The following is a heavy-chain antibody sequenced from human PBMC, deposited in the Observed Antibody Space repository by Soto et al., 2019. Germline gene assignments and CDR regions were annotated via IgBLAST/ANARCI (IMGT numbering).Heavy chain of an antibody. CDR1: GGSISSSNW. V-gene: IGHV4-4*02. CDR3: ARDAPFTVTTVDYYYGMDV. D-gene: IGHD4-4*01. CDR2: IYHSGST. Sequence: SETLSLTCAVSGGSISSSNWWSWVRQPPGKGLEWIGEIYHSGSTNYNPSLKSRVTISVDKSKNQFSLKLSSVTAADTAVYYCARDAPFTVTTVDYYYGMDVWGQGTTVTVSS. J-gene: IGHJ6*02.